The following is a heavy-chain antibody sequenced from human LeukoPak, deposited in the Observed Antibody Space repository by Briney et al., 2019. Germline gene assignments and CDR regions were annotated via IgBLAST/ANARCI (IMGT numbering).Heavy chain of an antibody. CDR1: GFTVSSNY. CDR2: IYSGGST. Sequence: PGGSLRLSCAASGFTVSSNYMSWVRQAPGKGLEWVSVIYSGGSTYYADSVKGRFTISRVNSKNTLYLQMNSLRAEDTAVYYCARDRVVDGDVIDYWGQGTLVTVSS. CDR3: ARDRVVDGDVIDY. D-gene: IGHD3-3*01. V-gene: IGHV3-53*01. J-gene: IGHJ4*02.